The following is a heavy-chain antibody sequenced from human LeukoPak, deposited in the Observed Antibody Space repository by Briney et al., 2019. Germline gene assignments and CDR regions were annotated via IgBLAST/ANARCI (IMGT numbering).Heavy chain of an antibody. CDR2: MNPNSGNT. D-gene: IGHD6-13*01. CDR1: GYTFTSYD. V-gene: IGHV1-8*01. Sequence: GASVKVSCKASGYTFTSYDINWVRQATGQGLEWMGWMNPNSGNTGYAQKFQGRVTITADKSTSTAYMELSSLRSEDTAVYYCAREEDQAGAFDIWGQGTMVTVSS. CDR3: AREEDQAGAFDI. J-gene: IGHJ3*02.